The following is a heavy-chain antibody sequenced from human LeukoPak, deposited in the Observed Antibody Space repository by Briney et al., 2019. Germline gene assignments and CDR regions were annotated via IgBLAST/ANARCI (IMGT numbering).Heavy chain of an antibody. Sequence: SETLSLTCTVSGYSISSGYYWGWIRRPPGKGLEWIGSIYHSGITYYNPSLKSRVTISLDTSKNQFSLKLSSVTAADTAVYYCARGWLWAEDYYYMDVWGKGTTVTVSS. CDR3: ARGWLWAEDYYYMDV. D-gene: IGHD5-18*01. V-gene: IGHV4-38-2*02. J-gene: IGHJ6*03. CDR1: GYSISSGYY. CDR2: IYHSGIT.